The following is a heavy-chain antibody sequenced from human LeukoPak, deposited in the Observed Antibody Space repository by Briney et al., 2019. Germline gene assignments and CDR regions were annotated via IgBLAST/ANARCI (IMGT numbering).Heavy chain of an antibody. Sequence: ASVKVSCKASGSNFNTYVVSWVRQAPGQGLKWMGWVTANNGNTNYAERLQDRVTMTTDTSTSTAYMELRSLRSDDTVFYYCARLWRGYLPDYWGQGPVDTLSS. CDR1: GSNFNTYV. CDR3: ARLWRGYLPDY. J-gene: IGHJ4*02. CDR2: VTANNGNT. D-gene: IGHD3-3*01. V-gene: IGHV1-18*01.